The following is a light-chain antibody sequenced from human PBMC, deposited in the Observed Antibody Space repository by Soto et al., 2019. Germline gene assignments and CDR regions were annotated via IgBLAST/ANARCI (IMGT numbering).Light chain of an antibody. V-gene: IGLV2-14*03. Sequence: QSVLTQPASMSGSPGQSVTISCAGTSSDIGGYNYVSWYQQHPGTAPKLIIYDVSSRPSGVSHRFSASKSGNTASLTISGLQAEDEADYYCSSFSVASPLFGTGTKGTVL. J-gene: IGLJ1*01. CDR2: DVS. CDR1: SSDIGGYNY. CDR3: SSFSVASPL.